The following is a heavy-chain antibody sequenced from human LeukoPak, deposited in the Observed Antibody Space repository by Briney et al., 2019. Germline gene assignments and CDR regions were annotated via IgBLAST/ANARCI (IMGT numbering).Heavy chain of an antibody. CDR3: ARDPPHSSGPTSPCFEY. Sequence: ASVKVSCKASGGTFSSYAISWVRQAPGQGLEWMGRIIPILGIANYAQKFQGRVTMTTDTSTSTAYMELRSLRADDTAVYYCARDPPHSSGPTSPCFEYWGQGTLVTVSS. J-gene: IGHJ4*02. D-gene: IGHD6-19*01. CDR1: GGTFSSYA. V-gene: IGHV1-69*04. CDR2: IIPILGIA.